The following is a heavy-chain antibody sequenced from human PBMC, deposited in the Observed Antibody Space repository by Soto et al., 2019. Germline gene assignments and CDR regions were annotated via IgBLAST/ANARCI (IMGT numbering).Heavy chain of an antibody. CDR3: AAGPESSRGIMAQDY. CDR1: GFTFTSSA. J-gene: IGHJ4*02. D-gene: IGHD3-16*01. V-gene: IGHV1-58*01. Sequence: SVKVACKASGFTFTSSAVQWVRQARGQRLEWIGWIVVGSGNTNYAQKFQERVTITRDMSTSTAYMELSSLRSEDTAVYYCAAGPESSRGIMAQDYWGQGTLVTVSS. CDR2: IVVGSGNT.